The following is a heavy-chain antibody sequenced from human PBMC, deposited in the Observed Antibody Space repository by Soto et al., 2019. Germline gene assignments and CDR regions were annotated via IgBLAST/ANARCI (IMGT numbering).Heavy chain of an antibody. D-gene: IGHD2-21*02. V-gene: IGHV3-48*01. CDR1: GFTFKTYG. CDR2: ISGTGSTI. Sequence: DEHLVQSGGGLGQPGGSLRLSCAASGFTFKTYGMNWVRRAPGKGLEWIAFISGTGSTIYYADSVQGRFIVSRDNSNNSLHLQVNSLRSDDTAVYYCAREVCTSASCYSYIRSFDVWGQGTEVSVSS. CDR3: AREVCTSASCYSYIRSFDV. J-gene: IGHJ3*01.